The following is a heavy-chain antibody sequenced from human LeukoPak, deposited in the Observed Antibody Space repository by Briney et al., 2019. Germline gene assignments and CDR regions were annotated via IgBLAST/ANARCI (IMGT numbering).Heavy chain of an antibody. J-gene: IGHJ4*02. V-gene: IGHV3-9*01. CDR2: ISWNSGSI. CDR1: GFTFDDYA. CDR3: AKALEVYYYGSGSGY. Sequence: PGGSLRLSCAASGFTFDDYAMHWVRQAPGKGLEWVSGISWNSGSISYADSVKGRFTISRDNAKNSLYLQMNSLRAEDTALYYCAKALEVYYYGSGSGYWGQGTLVTVSS. D-gene: IGHD3-10*01.